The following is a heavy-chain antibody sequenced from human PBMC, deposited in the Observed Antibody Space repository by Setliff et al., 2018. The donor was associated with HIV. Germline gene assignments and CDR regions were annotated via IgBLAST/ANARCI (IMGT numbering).Heavy chain of an antibody. CDR3: ARHGYNDSRGYFDY. Sequence: GESLKISCQASGYKFYTSWIGWVRQMPGKGLEWMGIIYPGDSDTRYSPSFQGHVAFSVDTSISTAYLHWSSLKASDTAMYYCARHGYNDSRGYFDYWGQGALVTVSS. CDR2: IYPGDSDT. D-gene: IGHD3-22*01. V-gene: IGHV5-51*01. CDR1: GYKFYTSW. J-gene: IGHJ4*02.